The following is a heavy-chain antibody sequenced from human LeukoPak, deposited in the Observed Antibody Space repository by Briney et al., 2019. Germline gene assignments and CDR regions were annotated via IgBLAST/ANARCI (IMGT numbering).Heavy chain of an antibody. J-gene: IGHJ3*02. CDR1: GFTFSSYA. CDR2: ISGSGGST. CDR3: AKFIHMNGAFDI. Sequence: GGSLRLSCAASGFTFSSYAMSWVRQAPGKGLEWVSAISGSGGSTYYADSVKGRFTISRDNSKNTLYLQMNRLRAEDTAVYYCAKFIHMNGAFDIWGQGTMVTVSS. D-gene: IGHD2-21*01. V-gene: IGHV3-23*01.